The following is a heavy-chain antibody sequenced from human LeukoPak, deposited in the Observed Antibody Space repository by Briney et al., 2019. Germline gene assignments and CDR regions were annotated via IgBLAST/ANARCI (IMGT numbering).Heavy chain of an antibody. CDR1: GFTFGSYG. Sequence: GSLRLSCVVSGFTFGSYGMTWVRQAPGKGLEWVSAISGSGGSTYYAGSVKGRFTISRDNSKNTLYLQMNSLRAEDTAVYYCAKDLLRAAAAKEDYWGQGTLVTVSS. CDR2: ISGSGGST. D-gene: IGHD6-13*01. CDR3: AKDLLRAAAAKEDY. V-gene: IGHV3-23*01. J-gene: IGHJ4*02.